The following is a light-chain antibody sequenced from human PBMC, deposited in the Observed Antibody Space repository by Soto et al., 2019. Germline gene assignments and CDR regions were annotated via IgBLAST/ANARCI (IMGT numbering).Light chain of an antibody. V-gene: IGKV1-9*01. CDR2: AAS. CDR1: QGISSY. CDR3: QQLNSYPIT. Sequence: IQMTQSPSTLSASVGDRVTITCRASQGISSYLAWYQQKPGKDPELLMYAASTLQSGVPSRFSGSGSGTEFTLTISSLQPEEFATYYCQQLNSYPITFGQGTRLEIK. J-gene: IGKJ5*01.